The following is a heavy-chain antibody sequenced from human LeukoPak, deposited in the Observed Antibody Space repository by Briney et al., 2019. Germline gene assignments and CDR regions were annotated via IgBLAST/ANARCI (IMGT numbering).Heavy chain of an antibody. CDR3: AREGLTFDY. CDR1: GFTFSNYW. CDR2: INNDGST. J-gene: IGHJ4*02. D-gene: IGHD3-22*01. Sequence: GGSLRLSCAASGFTFSNYWMHWVRQAPGKGLVWVSRINNDGSTSYADSVKGRFTISRDNVKNTLYLQMNSLRAEDTAIYYCAREGLTFDYWGQGTLVTVSS. V-gene: IGHV3-74*01.